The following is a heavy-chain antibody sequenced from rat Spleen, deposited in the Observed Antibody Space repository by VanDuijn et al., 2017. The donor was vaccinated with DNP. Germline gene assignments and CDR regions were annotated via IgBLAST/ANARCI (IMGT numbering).Heavy chain of an antibody. J-gene: IGHJ2*01. D-gene: IGHD1-7*01. CDR3: ARWTRYFDY. V-gene: IGHV3-1*01. CDR2: ISYSGST. Sequence: EVQLQESGSGHVKPSQSLSLTCSVTGYSITSNYWGWIRKFPGNKMEYIGHISYSGSTNYNPSLKSRISITRDTSQNHFFLHLNSVTSEDTATYYCARWTRYFDYWGQGVMVTVSS. CDR1: GYSITSNY.